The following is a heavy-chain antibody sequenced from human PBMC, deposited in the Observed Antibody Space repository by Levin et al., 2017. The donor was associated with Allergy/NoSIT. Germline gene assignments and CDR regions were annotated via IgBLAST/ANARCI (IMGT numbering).Heavy chain of an antibody. D-gene: IGHD3-16*01. V-gene: IGHV4-31*03. CDR3: ARAREVVEGAVWGRSGGTGFDY. CDR2: IYYSGST. J-gene: IGHJ4*02. CDR1: GGSISSGGYY. Sequence: PSETLSLTCTVSGGSISSGGYYWSWIRQHPGKGLEWIGYIYYSGSTYYNPSLKSRVTISVDTSKNQFSLKLSSVTAADTAVYYCARAREVVEGAVWGRSGGTGFDYWGQGTLVTVSS.